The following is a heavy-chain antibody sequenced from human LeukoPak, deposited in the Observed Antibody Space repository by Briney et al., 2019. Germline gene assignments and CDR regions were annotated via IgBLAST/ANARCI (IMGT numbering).Heavy chain of an antibody. J-gene: IGHJ4*02. V-gene: IGHV1-2*02. CDR1: GYTFTDYY. CDR2: INPNDGDT. CDR3: ARANFLYCSSTSCLFDY. Sequence: ASVKVSCKASGYTFTDYYMHWVRQAPGQGFEWMGWINPNDGDTYYAQKFHGRVTMTRDTSISTAHMEVSRLRSDDTAVYYCARANFLYCSSTSCLFDYWGQGTLVTVSS. D-gene: IGHD2-2*01.